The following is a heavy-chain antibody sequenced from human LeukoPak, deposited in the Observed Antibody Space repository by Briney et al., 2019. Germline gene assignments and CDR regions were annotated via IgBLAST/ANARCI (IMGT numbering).Heavy chain of an antibody. V-gene: IGHV3-21*01. D-gene: IGHD1-26*01. J-gene: IGHJ3*02. Sequence: PGGSLRLSCAASGFTFSSYSMNWVRQAPGKGLEWVSSISSSSSYIYYADSVKGRFTISRDNAKNSLYLQMNSLRAEDTAVYYCARDQEIVGAARLVATAFDIWGQGTMVTVSS. CDR2: ISSSSSYI. CDR3: ARDQEIVGAARLVATAFDI. CDR1: GFTFSSYS.